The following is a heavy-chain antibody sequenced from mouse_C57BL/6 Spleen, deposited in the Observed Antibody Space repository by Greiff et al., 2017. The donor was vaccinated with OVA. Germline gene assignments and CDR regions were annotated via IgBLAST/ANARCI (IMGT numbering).Heavy chain of an antibody. Sequence: EVQGVESGGGLVKPGGSLKLSCEASGFTFSDYGMHWVSQAPVKGLEWVAYIRSGSSTISYEDTVKGRFIIARDNAKNTLYLQMTSLRSGDTAMYYCARHYYGSPWVADWGQGVLVTVSA. V-gene: IGHV5-17*01. J-gene: IGHJ3*01. D-gene: IGHD1-1*01. CDR1: GFTFSDYG. CDR2: IRSGSSTI. CDR3: ARHYYGSPWVAD.